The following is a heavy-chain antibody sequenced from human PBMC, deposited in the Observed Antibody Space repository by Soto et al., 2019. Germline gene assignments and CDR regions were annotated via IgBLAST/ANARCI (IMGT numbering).Heavy chain of an antibody. D-gene: IGHD3-3*01. CDR2: IYSSGRT. Sequence: QVHLQESGPGLVKPSETLSLTCTVSGGAISTYYWTWIRQPAGKGLEWIGRIYSSGRTKYNPSLPSRVTMSLDTSNNQFSLRLTSVTAADTAVYYCARGQRFSDWFDPWGQGTLVTVSS. CDR3: ARGQRFSDWFDP. CDR1: GGAISTYY. J-gene: IGHJ5*02. V-gene: IGHV4-4*07.